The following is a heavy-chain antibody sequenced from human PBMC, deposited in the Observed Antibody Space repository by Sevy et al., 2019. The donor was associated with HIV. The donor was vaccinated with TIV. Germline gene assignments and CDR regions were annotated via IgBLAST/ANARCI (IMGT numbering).Heavy chain of an antibody. CDR3: AGDYGGGDCQGKAFDI. D-gene: IGHD2-21*02. CDR2: IYHSGST. Sequence: SETLSLTCAVSGYSISSGYYWGWIRQPPGKGLEWIGSIYHSGSTYYNPSLKSRVTISVDTSKNQFSLKLSSVTAADTAVYYCAGDYGGGDCQGKAFDIWGQGTMVTVSS. CDR1: GYSISSGYY. V-gene: IGHV4-38-2*02. J-gene: IGHJ3*02.